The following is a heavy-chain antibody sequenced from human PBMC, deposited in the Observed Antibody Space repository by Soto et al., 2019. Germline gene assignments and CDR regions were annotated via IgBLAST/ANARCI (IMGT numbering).Heavy chain of an antibody. Sequence: QVQLQQWGAGLLKPSETLSLTCAVYGGSFSGYYWSWIRQPPGKGLEWIGEINHSGSTNYNPSLKSRVTISVDTSKNQFSLKLSSVTAADTAVYYCARRLGYCSSTSCYHFAYCGQGTLVTVS. J-gene: IGHJ4*02. CDR3: ARRLGYCSSTSCYHFAY. V-gene: IGHV4-34*01. D-gene: IGHD2-2*03. CDR2: INHSGST. CDR1: GGSFSGYY.